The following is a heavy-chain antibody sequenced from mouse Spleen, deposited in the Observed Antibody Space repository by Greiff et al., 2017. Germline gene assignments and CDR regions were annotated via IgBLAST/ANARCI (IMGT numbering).Heavy chain of an antibody. CDR1: GFSLTSYG. J-gene: IGHJ3*01. CDR3: ARKGDVGAFAY. Sequence: QVQLKESGPGLVQPSQSLSITCTVSGFSLTSYGVHWVRQSPGKGLEWLGVIWSGGSTDYYAAFISRLSISKDNSKSQVFFKMNSLQADDTAIYYCARKGDVGAFAYWGQGTLVTVSA. V-gene: IGHV2-2*01. CDR2: IWSGGST. D-gene: IGHD3-1*01.